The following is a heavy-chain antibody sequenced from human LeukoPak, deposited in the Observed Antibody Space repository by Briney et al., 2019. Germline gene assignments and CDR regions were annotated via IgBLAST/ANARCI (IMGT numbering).Heavy chain of an antibody. V-gene: IGHV3-7*01. CDR3: ARDFAVAGTELDY. J-gene: IGHJ4*02. D-gene: IGHD6-19*01. Sequence: GGSLRRSCAASGFTFSSYGMSWVRQAPGKGLECVSNINQDGSEKYYVDSVKGRFTISRDNAKNSLYLQMNSLRAEDTAVYYCARDFAVAGTELDYWGQGTPVTVSS. CDR1: GFTFSSYG. CDR2: INQDGSEK.